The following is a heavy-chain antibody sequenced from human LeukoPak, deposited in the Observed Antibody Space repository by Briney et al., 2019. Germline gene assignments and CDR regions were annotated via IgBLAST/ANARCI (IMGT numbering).Heavy chain of an antibody. Sequence: ASVKVSCKASGYTFTSYYMRWVRQAPGQGLEWMGIINPSGGSTSFAQKFQGRVTMTRDTSTSTVYMELSSLRSEDTAVYYCARERTKITMVPWFDPWGQGTLVTVSS. J-gene: IGHJ5*02. D-gene: IGHD3-10*01. CDR3: ARERTKITMVPWFDP. CDR1: GYTFTSYY. V-gene: IGHV1-46*01. CDR2: INPSGGST.